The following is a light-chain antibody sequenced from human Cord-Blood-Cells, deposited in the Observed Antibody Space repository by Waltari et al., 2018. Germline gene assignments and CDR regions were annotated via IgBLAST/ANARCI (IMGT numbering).Light chain of an antibody. CDR3: QQSYSTPWT. CDR1: QSISSY. J-gene: IGKJ1*01. CDR2: AAS. V-gene: IGKV1-39*01. Sequence: DIQMTQAPPSLSASVGDRVTITCRASQSISSYLNWYQQKPGKAPKLLIYAASSLQSGVPSRFSGSGSWTDFTLTISSLQPEYFATYYCQQSYSTPWTFGQGTKVEIK.